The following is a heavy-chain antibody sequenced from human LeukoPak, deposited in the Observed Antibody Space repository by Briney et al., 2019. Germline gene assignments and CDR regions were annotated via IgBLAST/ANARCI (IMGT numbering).Heavy chain of an antibody. CDR2: YDLEGGKT. J-gene: IGHJ3*02. D-gene: IGHD2-21*01. Sequence: TSVKVSCKVSGYSLSVFAVHWVRQAPGKGLEWMGGYDLEGGKTVYEQKFQGRVTMTEGMDTAYMDLSSLKSEDTAVYYRGIATRLDAGDIWGPRTLVTVSS. CDR3: GIATRLDAGDI. CDR1: GYSLSVFA. V-gene: IGHV1-24*01.